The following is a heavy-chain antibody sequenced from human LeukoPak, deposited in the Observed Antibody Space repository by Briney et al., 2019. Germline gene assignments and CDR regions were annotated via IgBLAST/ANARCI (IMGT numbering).Heavy chain of an antibody. J-gene: IGHJ4*02. CDR1: GFTFSSYA. CDR2: ISGSGGST. D-gene: IGHD2-15*01. CDR3: ARDPVDRPPDYFDY. Sequence: GGSLRLSCAASGFTFSSYAMSWVRQAPGKGLEWVSAISGSGGSTYYADSVKGRFTISRDNSKSILYLEMNSLTIEDTGVYYCARDPVDRPPDYFDYWGQGTLVTVSS. V-gene: IGHV3-23*01.